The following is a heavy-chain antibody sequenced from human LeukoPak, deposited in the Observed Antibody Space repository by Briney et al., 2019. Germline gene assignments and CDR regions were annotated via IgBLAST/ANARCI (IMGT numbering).Heavy chain of an antibody. CDR3: ARANYYGSAKKDLDY. CDR1: GYTFTTYD. Sequence: ASVKVSCKASGYTFTTYDVNWVRQATGQGLEWMGWMNPNSGNTGYAQKFQGRVTMTRNTSMSTDYMELNSLRSEDTAVSYCARANYYGSAKKDLDYWGQGTLVTVSS. D-gene: IGHD3-10*01. V-gene: IGHV1-8*01. CDR2: MNPNSGNT. J-gene: IGHJ4*02.